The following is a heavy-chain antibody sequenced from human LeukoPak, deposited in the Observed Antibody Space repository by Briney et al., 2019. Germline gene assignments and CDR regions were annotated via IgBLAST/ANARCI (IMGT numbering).Heavy chain of an antibody. V-gene: IGHV3-23*01. D-gene: IGHD2-8*02. Sequence: GGSLRLSCVASGFSFSNYAMSWVRQAPGKGIECVSVFSGRDSTTDYADSVRGRFTISRDNSKNTLYLQMDSLRVDDTAVYYCARDFGWSTSGSHYWGQGTLVTVSS. CDR1: GFSFSNYA. CDR3: ARDFGWSTSGSHY. J-gene: IGHJ4*02. CDR2: FSGRDSTT.